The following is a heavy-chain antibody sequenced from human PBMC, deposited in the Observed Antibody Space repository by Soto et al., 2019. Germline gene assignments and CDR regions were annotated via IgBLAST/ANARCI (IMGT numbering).Heavy chain of an antibody. CDR3: ARELPQRAKITFGGVIPD. Sequence: QVQLQESGPGLVKPSQTLSLTCTVSGGSISSGGYYWSWIRQHPGKGLEWIGYIYYSGSTYYNPSLKSRVTISVDTSKNQFSLKLSSVTAADTAVYYCARELPQRAKITFGGVIPDWGQGTLVTVSS. J-gene: IGHJ4*02. CDR1: GGSISSGGYY. D-gene: IGHD3-16*01. CDR2: IYYSGST. V-gene: IGHV4-31*03.